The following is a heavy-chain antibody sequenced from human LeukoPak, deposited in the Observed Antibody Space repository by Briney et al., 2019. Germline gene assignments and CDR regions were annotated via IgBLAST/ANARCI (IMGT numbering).Heavy chain of an antibody. V-gene: IGHV4-34*01. Sequence: SETLSLTCDVYGGSLRGFFWSWIRQPPGKGLEWIGEINDSGSINYNPSLKTRVTVSLDTSKNQFSLKLSSVTAADTAIYYCARVESYYFYYMDVWGKGTTVTVSS. CDR3: ARVESYYFYYMDV. CDR2: INDSGSI. J-gene: IGHJ6*03. CDR1: GGSLRGFF.